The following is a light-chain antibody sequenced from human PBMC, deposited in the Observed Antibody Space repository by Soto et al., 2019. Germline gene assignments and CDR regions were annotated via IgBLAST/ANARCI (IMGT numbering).Light chain of an antibody. J-gene: IGLJ2*01. CDR2: DDY. V-gene: IGLV1-51*01. CDR1: SSNIGNNY. Sequence: QLVLTQPPSVSAAPGQKVTISCSGSSSNIGNNYVSWYQQLPGTAPKFLIYDDYKRPSGIPDRFSGSKSGTSATLVITGLQTGDEADYYCGTWDTSLYTLVFGGGTKLTVL. CDR3: GTWDTSLYTLV.